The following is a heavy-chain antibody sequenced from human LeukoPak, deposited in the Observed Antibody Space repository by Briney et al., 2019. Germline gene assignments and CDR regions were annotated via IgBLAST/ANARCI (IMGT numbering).Heavy chain of an antibody. V-gene: IGHV1-69*06. CDR1: GGTFSSYA. J-gene: IGHJ5*02. D-gene: IGHD2-2*01. Sequence: GASVKVSCKASGGTFSSYAISWVRRAPGQGLEWMGGIIPIFGTANYAQKFQGRVTITADKSTSTAYMELSSLRSEDTAVYYCASLGESYCSSTSCYREKWFDPWGQGTLVTVSS. CDR2: IIPIFGTA. CDR3: ASLGESYCSSTSCYREKWFDP.